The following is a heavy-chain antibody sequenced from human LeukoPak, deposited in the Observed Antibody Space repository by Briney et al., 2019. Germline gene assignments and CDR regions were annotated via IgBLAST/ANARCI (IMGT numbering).Heavy chain of an antibody. J-gene: IGHJ1*01. D-gene: IGHD3-10*01. V-gene: IGHV3-21*01. Sequence: GGSLRLSCAASGFTFSAYTMTWVRQAPGKGLEWVSAISRSGTYIYYEDSVKGRFTISRDNARNTLFLQMNSLRAEDTAVYYCLRDTLYDSGSYPYFQHWGQGTLVTVSS. CDR2: ISRSGTYI. CDR3: LRDTLYDSGSYPYFQH. CDR1: GFTFSAYT.